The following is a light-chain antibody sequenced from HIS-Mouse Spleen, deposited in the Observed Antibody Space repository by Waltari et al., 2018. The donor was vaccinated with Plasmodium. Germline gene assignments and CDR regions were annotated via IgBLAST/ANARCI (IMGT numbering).Light chain of an antibody. CDR1: HSISNY. Sequence: DIQMTQSPSSLSASVGDRVPITCRASHSISNYLNWYQQKPGKAPKFLIYAASTLQSGVPSRFSGSGSGTDFTLTISSLQPEDFATYYCQQSYSTWTFGQGTKVEIK. V-gene: IGKV1-39*01. J-gene: IGKJ1*01. CDR2: AAS. CDR3: QQSYSTWT.